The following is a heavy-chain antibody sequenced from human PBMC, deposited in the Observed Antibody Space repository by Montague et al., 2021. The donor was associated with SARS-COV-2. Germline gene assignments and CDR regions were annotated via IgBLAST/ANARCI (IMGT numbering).Heavy chain of an antibody. D-gene: IGHD4-17*01. CDR3: ARYGDYADAFDI. J-gene: IGHJ3*02. CDR2: IGTAGDT. Sequence: SLRLSCSASGFTFSSYDMHWVRQATGKGLEWVSAIGTAGDTYYPXSVKGRFTTSRENAKNSLYLQMNSLRAGDTAVYYCARYGDYADAFDIWGQGTMVTVSS. CDR1: GFTFSSYD. V-gene: IGHV3-13*01.